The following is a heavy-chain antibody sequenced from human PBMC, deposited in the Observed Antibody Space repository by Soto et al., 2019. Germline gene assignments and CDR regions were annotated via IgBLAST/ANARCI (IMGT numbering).Heavy chain of an antibody. Sequence: PVESLKISCKGSGYSFTSYWICWVRQMPGKGLEWMGIIYPGDSDTRYSPAFQGQVTIAADNPISTAYLQWSSLKASYTAMYYCVRLTFHGSGSYQYGMDVWGQGTTITV. CDR3: VRLTFHGSGSYQYGMDV. V-gene: IGHV5-51*01. J-gene: IGHJ6*02. D-gene: IGHD3-10*01. CDR2: IYPGDSDT. CDR1: GYSFTSYW.